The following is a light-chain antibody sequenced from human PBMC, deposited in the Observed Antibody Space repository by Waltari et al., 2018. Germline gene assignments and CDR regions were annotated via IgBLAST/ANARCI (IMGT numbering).Light chain of an antibody. CDR2: WAS. J-gene: IGKJ2*03. CDR3: QQYYDPPYS. V-gene: IGKV4-1*01. CDR1: QNVLYSSNNRNY. Sequence: DIVMTQSPDSLTVSLGEMATITCRSSQNVLYSSNNRNYLAWYQQKPGQSPRLLISWASTRASGVPDRFSGSGSRTDFTLTISSLQAEDVAVYYCQQYYDPPYSFGQGTKLEIK.